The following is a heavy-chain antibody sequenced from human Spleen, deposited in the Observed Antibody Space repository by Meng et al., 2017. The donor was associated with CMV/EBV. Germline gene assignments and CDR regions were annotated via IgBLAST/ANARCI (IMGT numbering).Heavy chain of an antibody. CDR1: GGSISSSHW. V-gene: IGHV4-4*02. D-gene: IGHD2-21*01. Sequence: SETLSLTCAVSGGSISSSHWWSWVRQPPGKGLEWIGEIFDSGITYYNPSLKSRVTILLDKSKNHFPLKLNSVTAADTAVYYCARAYCGGDCYSGFDYWGQGTLVTVSS. J-gene: IGHJ4*02. CDR2: IFDSGIT. CDR3: ARAYCGGDCYSGFDY.